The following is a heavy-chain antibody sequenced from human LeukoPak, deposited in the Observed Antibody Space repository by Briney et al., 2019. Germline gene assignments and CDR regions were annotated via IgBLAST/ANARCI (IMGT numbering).Heavy chain of an antibody. CDR3: AKGPGWMVRGVNLKRGGVDY. D-gene: IGHD3-10*01. Sequence: SETLSLTCTVSGGSISSYYWGWIRQPPGKGLEWIGSIYYSGSTYYNPSLKSRVTISVDTSKNQFSLKLSSVTAADTAVYYCAKGPGWMVRGVNLKRGGVDYWGQGTLVTVSS. CDR1: GGSISSYY. V-gene: IGHV4-39*01. J-gene: IGHJ4*02. CDR2: IYYSGST.